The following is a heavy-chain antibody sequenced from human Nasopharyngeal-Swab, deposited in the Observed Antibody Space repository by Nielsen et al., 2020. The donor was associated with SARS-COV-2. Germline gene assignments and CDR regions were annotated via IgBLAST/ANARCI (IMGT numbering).Heavy chain of an antibody. CDR2: ISSSTI. D-gene: IGHD3-9*01. CDR3: ARDGLTYYDILTGYSWFDP. V-gene: IGHV3-48*02. Sequence: GGSLRLSCAASGFTFSSYSMNWVRQAPGKGLEWVSYISSSTIYYADSVKGRFTISRDNAKNSLYLQMNSLRDEDTAVYYCARDGLTYYDILTGYSWFDPWGQGTLVTVSS. J-gene: IGHJ5*02. CDR1: GFTFSSYS.